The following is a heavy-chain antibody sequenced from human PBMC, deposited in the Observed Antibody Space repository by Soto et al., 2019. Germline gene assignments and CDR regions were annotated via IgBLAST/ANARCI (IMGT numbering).Heavy chain of an antibody. CDR3: ARSYDSRGYFYYGMDV. D-gene: IGHD3-22*01. Sequence: QVQLQETGPGLVKPSETLSLTCTVSGGSISTYYWAWIRQPPGKGLEWIGYMYYSGSTNYNPSLRSRVSISLDTPKNQVSLKLSSVIDADTAVYYCARSYDSRGYFYYGMDVWGQGATVTVSS. CDR2: MYYSGST. J-gene: IGHJ6*02. V-gene: IGHV4-59*01. CDR1: GGSISTYY.